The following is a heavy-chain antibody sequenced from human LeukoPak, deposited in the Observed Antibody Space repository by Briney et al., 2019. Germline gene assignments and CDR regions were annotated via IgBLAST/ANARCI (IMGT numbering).Heavy chain of an antibody. D-gene: IGHD2-2*01. CDR1: GLTFSNAW. J-gene: IGHJ4*02. Sequence: GGSLRLSCAASGLTFSNAWMSWVRQAPGKGLEWVAFIRYDGSNKYYADSVKGRFTISRDNSKNTLYLQMNSLRAEDTAVYYCAKDLRAVVPAAFDYWGQGTLVTVSS. V-gene: IGHV3-30*02. CDR3: AKDLRAVVPAAFDY. CDR2: IRYDGSNK.